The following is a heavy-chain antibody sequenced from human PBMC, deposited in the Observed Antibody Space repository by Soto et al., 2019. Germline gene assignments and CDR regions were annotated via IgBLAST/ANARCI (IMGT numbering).Heavy chain of an antibody. D-gene: IGHD6-6*01. CDR2: IWYDGSNK. J-gene: IGHJ6*02. Sequence: GGSLRLSCAASGFTFSSYGMHWVRQAPGKGLEWVAVIWYDGSNKYYADSVKGRFTISRDNSKNTLYLQMNSLRAEDTAVYYCARDPAARLYYYYGMDVWGQGTTVTVSS. CDR1: GFTFSSYG. V-gene: IGHV3-33*01. CDR3: ARDPAARLYYYYGMDV.